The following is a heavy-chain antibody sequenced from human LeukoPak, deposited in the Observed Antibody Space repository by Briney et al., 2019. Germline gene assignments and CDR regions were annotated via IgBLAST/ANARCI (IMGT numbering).Heavy chain of an antibody. CDR1: GGSISSYY. CDR2: IYYSGST. D-gene: IGHD5-18*01. Sequence: SETLSLTCTVSGGSISSYYWSWIRQPPGKGVEWIGYIYYSGSTNYNPSLKSRVTISVDTSKNQFSLKLSSVTAADTAVYYCARDRRGYSYGFDDYYYYGMDVWGQGTTVTVSS. V-gene: IGHV4-59*01. CDR3: ARDRRGYSYGFDDYYYYGMDV. J-gene: IGHJ6*02.